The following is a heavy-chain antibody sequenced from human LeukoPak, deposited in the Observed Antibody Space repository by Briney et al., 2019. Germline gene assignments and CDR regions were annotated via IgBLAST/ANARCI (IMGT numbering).Heavy chain of an antibody. Sequence: ASVKVSCKASGYTFTSYGISWVRQAPGQGLEWMGWISAYNGNTNYAQKLQGRVTMTTDTYTSTAYMELRSLRSDDTAVYYCARGPPKYYYDSRDYWGQGTLVTVSS. V-gene: IGHV1-18*01. CDR3: ARGPPKYYYDSRDY. CDR1: GYTFTSYG. J-gene: IGHJ4*02. D-gene: IGHD3-22*01. CDR2: ISAYNGNT.